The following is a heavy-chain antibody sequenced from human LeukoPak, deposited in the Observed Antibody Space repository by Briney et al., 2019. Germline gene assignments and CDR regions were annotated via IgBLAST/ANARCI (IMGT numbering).Heavy chain of an antibody. CDR2: IDHRGSS. V-gene: IGHV4-34*01. CDR1: GGSFSYYQWA. D-gene: IGHD1-1*01. Sequence: SETLSLTCAVYGGSFSYYQWAWSWIRQPPGKGLEWIGEIDHRGSSNYNPSLRSRVSISVDTSKNQFSLKVTSVTAADTAVYYCARGRRVEATFYYSYSVDVWGQGTTVTVSS. CDR3: ARGRRVEATFYYSYSVDV. J-gene: IGHJ6*02.